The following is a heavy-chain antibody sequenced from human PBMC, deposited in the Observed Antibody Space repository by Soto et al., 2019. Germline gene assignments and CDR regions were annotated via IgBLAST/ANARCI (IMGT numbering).Heavy chain of an antibody. V-gene: IGHV3-23*01. Sequence: GGSLRLSCAASGFTFSNYAMSWVRQAPGKGLEWVSAISGSGADTYYADSVKGRFTISRDNSKNTLYLQMNSLRAEDTAVYYCAKVRTNCSGGSCYRTHFDYWGQGTLVTVSS. CDR3: AKVRTNCSGGSCYRTHFDY. D-gene: IGHD2-15*01. CDR2: ISGSGADT. CDR1: GFTFSNYA. J-gene: IGHJ4*02.